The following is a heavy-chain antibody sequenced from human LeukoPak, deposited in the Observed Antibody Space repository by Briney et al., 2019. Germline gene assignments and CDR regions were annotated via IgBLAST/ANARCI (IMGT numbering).Heavy chain of an antibody. V-gene: IGHV1-18*01. CDR3: ARARTVDYLYYYYYMDV. Sequence: GASVKVSCKASGYTFTSYGISWVRQAPGQGLEWMGWISAYNGNTNYAQKLQGRVTMTTDTSTSTAYMELRSLRSDDTAVYYCARARTVDYLYYYYYMDVWGKGTTVTVSS. D-gene: IGHD4-11*01. J-gene: IGHJ6*03. CDR1: GYTFTSYG. CDR2: ISAYNGNT.